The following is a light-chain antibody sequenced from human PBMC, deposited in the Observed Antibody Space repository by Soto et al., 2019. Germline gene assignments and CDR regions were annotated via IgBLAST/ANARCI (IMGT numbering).Light chain of an antibody. CDR3: SSFVAGNNYWV. Sequence: VLTQPPSASGSPGRSVTLSCTGTSSDVGGYDYVSWFQQHPGKAPKLIIYEVTKRPSGVPDRFSASKSGNTASLTVSGLQAEDEADYYCSSFVAGNNYWVFGGGTKLTVL. V-gene: IGLV2-8*01. CDR1: SSDVGGYDY. J-gene: IGLJ3*02. CDR2: EVT.